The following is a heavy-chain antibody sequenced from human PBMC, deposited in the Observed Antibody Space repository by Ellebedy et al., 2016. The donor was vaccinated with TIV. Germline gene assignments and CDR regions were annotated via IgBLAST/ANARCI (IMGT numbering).Heavy chain of an antibody. CDR1: GFTFSTYA. J-gene: IGHJ4*01. CDR3: ARAVALTTPFEN. V-gene: IGHV3-23*01. Sequence: GESLKISXAASGFTFSTYAMTWVRQAPGKGLEWVSTIGASGDDTYYADSVKGRFTISRDNSKNTMCLQMNSLRAEDTAVYYCARAVALTTPFENWGHGTLVTVSS. D-gene: IGHD4-17*01. CDR2: IGASGDDT.